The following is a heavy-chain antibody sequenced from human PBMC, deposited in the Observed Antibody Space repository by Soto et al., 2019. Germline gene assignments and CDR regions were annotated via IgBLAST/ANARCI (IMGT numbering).Heavy chain of an antibody. CDR1: GFSFNSHA. CDR3: ARERAIAATGIFYY. J-gene: IGHJ4*02. Sequence: DVQLSESGGGLVQPGGSLRLTCAASGFSFNSHAMTWVRQAPGRGLEWVAAINSGVDAFYADSVKGRFTISRDNSKDTLYLQMNSLGVEDTALYYCARERAIAATGIFYYWGQGTLVTVSS. D-gene: IGHD6-13*01. V-gene: IGHV3-23*01. CDR2: INSGVDA.